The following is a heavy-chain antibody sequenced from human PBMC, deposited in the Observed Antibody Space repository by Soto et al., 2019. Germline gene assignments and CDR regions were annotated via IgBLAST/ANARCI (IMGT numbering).Heavy chain of an antibody. V-gene: IGHV1-3*01. CDR2: INAGNGNT. Sequence: ASVKVSCKASGYTFTSYAMHWVRQAPGQRLEWMGWINAGNGNTKYSQKFQGRVTITRDTSASTAYMELSSLRSEDTAVYYCARDHRGICSGGSCYGYYYGMDVWGQGTTVTVSS. CDR3: ARDHRGICSGGSCYGYYYGMDV. D-gene: IGHD2-15*01. CDR1: GYTFTSYA. J-gene: IGHJ6*02.